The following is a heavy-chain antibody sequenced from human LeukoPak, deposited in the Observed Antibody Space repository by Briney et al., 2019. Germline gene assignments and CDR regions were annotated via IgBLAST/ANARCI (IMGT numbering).Heavy chain of an antibody. CDR1: GITFSSYA. D-gene: IGHD3-10*01. J-gene: IGHJ4*02. V-gene: IGHV3-23*01. CDR2: ISGSGGST. CDR3: AKVAHYYGSGSYYEYYFDY. Sequence: GGSLRLSCAASGITFSSYAMSWVRQAPGKGLEWVSGISGSGGSTYYADSVKGRFTISRDNSKNTLYLQMNSLRAEDTAVYYCAKVAHYYGSGSYYEYYFDYWGQGTLVTVSS.